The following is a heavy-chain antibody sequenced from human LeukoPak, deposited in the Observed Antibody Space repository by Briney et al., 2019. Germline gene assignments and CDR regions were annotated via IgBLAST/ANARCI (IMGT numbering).Heavy chain of an antibody. CDR1: GFTFSDHY. CDR2: TRNKANSYTT. Sequence: GGSLRLSCAASGFTFSDHYMDWVRQAPGKGLEWVGRTRNKANSYTTEYAASVKGRFTISRDDSKNSLYLQMNSLNTEDTAVYYCSRVVVRGIIITEYYFDYWGQGTLVTVSS. J-gene: IGHJ4*02. CDR3: SRVVVRGIIITEYYFDY. D-gene: IGHD3-10*01. V-gene: IGHV3-72*01.